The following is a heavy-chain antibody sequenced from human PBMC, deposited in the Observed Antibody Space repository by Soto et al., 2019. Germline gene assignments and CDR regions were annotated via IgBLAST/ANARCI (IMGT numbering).Heavy chain of an antibody. J-gene: IGHJ4*02. D-gene: IGHD3-9*01. Sequence: PSETLSLTCTVSGGTISSYYWSWIRQPPGKGLEWIGYIYYSGSTNYNPSLKSRVTISVDTSKNQFSLKLSSVTAADTAVYYCARVENYDILTGYFDYWGQGTLVTVSS. CDR3: ARVENYDILTGYFDY. CDR2: IYYSGST. V-gene: IGHV4-59*01. CDR1: GGTISSYY.